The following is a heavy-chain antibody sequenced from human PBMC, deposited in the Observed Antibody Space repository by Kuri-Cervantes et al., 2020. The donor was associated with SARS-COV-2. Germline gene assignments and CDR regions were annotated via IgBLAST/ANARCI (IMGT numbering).Heavy chain of an antibody. CDR2: INPNSGGT. Sequence: ASVKGSCKASGYTFTGYYMHWVRQAPGQGLEWMGWINPNSGGTNYAQKFQGWVTMTRDTSISTVYMDLSSLRSEDTAVYYCAMHFYGSGNYHDTLDKWGQGTLVTVSS. CDR1: GYTFTGYY. J-gene: IGHJ4*02. V-gene: IGHV1-2*04. CDR3: AMHFYGSGNYHDTLDK. D-gene: IGHD3-10*01.